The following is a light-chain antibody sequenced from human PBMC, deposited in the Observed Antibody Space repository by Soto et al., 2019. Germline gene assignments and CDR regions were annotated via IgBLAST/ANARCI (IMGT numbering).Light chain of an antibody. CDR3: SSSSSGTTHVV. J-gene: IGLJ2*01. CDR1: SSDIGGYNY. V-gene: IGLV2-14*01. CDR2: EVS. Sequence: QSALTQPASVSGSPGQSITISCTRTSSDIGGYNYVSWYQQYPGKAPKLMIYEVSNRPSGVSNRFSGSKSGNAASLTISGLQAEDEVHYYCSSSSSGTTHVVFGGGTQLTVL.